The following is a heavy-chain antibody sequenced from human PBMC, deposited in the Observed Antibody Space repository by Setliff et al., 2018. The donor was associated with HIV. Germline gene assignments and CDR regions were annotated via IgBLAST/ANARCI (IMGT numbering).Heavy chain of an antibody. J-gene: IGHJ6*03. V-gene: IGHV4-61*09. D-gene: IGHD2-15*01. CDR2: IYTGGST. CDR3: ARGYCSGESCYGFRRGAFYYYYYMDV. Sequence: SETLSLTCTVSGGSISSESYYWNWIRQPAGKGLEHIGHIYTGGSTNYNPSLKSRVIISGDTSKNQFSLKMTSLTAADTAVYFCARGYCSGESCYGFRRGAFYYYYYMDVWGKGTTVTVSS. CDR1: GGSISSESYY.